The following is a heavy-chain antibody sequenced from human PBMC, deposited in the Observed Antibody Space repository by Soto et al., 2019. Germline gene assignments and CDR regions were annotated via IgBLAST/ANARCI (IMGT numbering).Heavy chain of an antibody. J-gene: IGHJ4*02. Sequence: SVKVSCKASGGSFGNSAINWVRQTPGQGLEWLGGFIPVYRTLNYAQKFQGRVTITADESTGTAYMTLSSLASDDTAVYYCATGVIWIGYFTVDSWGQGTRGTVAS. CDR3: ATGVIWIGYFTVDS. CDR1: GGSFGNSA. CDR2: FIPVYRTL. V-gene: IGHV1-69*13. D-gene: IGHD3-3*01.